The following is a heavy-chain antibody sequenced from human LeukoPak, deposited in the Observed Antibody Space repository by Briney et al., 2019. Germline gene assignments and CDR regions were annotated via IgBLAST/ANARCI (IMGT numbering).Heavy chain of an antibody. D-gene: IGHD2-2*01. J-gene: IGHJ3*02. V-gene: IGHV3-23*01. CDR3: AKDSVRGYCSSTSCRDAFDI. CDR1: GFTFSSYA. Sequence: GGSLRLSCAASGFTFSSYATSWVRQAPGKGLEWVSAISGSGGSTYYADSVKGRFTISRDNSKNTLYLQMNSLRAEDTAVYYCAKDSVRGYCSSTSCRDAFDIWGQGTMVTVSS. CDR2: ISGSGGST.